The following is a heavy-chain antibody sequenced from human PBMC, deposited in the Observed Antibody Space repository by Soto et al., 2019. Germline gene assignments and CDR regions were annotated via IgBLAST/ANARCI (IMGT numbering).Heavy chain of an antibody. Sequence: GASVKVSCKASGGTFSSYAISWVRQAPRQGLEWMGGIIPIFGTANYAQKFQGRVTITADESTSTAYMELSSLRSEDTAVYYCARGQLAAGRKYYYYYYGMDVWGQGTTVTVSS. V-gene: IGHV1-69*13. CDR2: IIPIFGTA. J-gene: IGHJ6*02. D-gene: IGHD6-13*01. CDR1: GGTFSSYA. CDR3: ARGQLAAGRKYYYYYYGMDV.